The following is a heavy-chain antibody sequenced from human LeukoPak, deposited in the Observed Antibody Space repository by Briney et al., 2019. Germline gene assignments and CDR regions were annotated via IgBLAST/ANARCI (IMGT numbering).Heavy chain of an antibody. V-gene: IGHV3-23*01. CDR2: ISGCGGST. D-gene: IGHD5-18*01. CDR3: AKKDGYSYGYNYY. Sequence: GGSLRLSCAASGFTFSSYAMSWVRQAPGKGLEWVSAISGCGGSTYYADSVKGRFTISRDNSKNTLYLQMNRLRAEDTAVYYCAKKDGYSYGYNYYWGQGTLVTVSS. CDR1: GFTFSSYA. J-gene: IGHJ4*02.